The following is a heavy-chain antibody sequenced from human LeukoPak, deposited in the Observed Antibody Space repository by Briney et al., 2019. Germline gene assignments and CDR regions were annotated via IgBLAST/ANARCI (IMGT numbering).Heavy chain of an antibody. D-gene: IGHD3-3*01. CDR2: INHSGST. CDR1: GGSFSGYY. J-gene: IGHJ5*02. CDR3: ASFTPRYYDFWSGYYALGWFDP. Sequence: KASETLSLTCAVYGGSFSGYYWSWIRQPPGKGLEWIGEINHSGSTNYNPSLKSRVTISVDTSKNQFSLKLSSVTAADTAVYYCASFTPRYYDFWSGYYALGWFDPWGQGTLVTVSS. V-gene: IGHV4-34*01.